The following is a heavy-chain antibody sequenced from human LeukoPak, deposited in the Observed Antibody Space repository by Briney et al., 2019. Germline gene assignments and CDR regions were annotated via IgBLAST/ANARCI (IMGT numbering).Heavy chain of an antibody. CDR2: ISYDGSNK. CDR3: ARDWGTAMATDY. CDR1: GFTFSSYA. Sequence: TGGSLRLSCAASGFTFSSYAMHWVRQAPGKGLEWVAVISYDGSNKYYADSVKGRFTISRDNSKNTLYLQMNSLRAEDTAVYYCARDWGTAMATDYWGQGTLVTVSS. J-gene: IGHJ4*02. D-gene: IGHD5-18*01. V-gene: IGHV3-30-3*01.